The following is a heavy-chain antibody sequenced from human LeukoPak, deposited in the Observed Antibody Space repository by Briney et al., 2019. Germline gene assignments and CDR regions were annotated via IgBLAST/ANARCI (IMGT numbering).Heavy chain of an antibody. CDR1: GGTFSSYT. J-gene: IGHJ4*02. CDR3: AVYGDQGDYFDY. Sequence: SVKVSCKASGGTFSSYTISWVRQAPGQGLEWMGRIIPILGIANYAQKFQGRVTITADKSTSTAYMELSSVRSEDTAVYYCAVYGDQGDYFDYGGQGTLVTVSS. CDR2: IIPILGIA. D-gene: IGHD4-17*01. V-gene: IGHV1-69*02.